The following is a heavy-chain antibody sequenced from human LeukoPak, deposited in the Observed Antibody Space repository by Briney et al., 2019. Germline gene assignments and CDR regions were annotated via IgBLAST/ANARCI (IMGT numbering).Heavy chain of an antibody. CDR2: IYDRGST. Sequence: SETLSLTCTVSGASINSSNFYWGGIRQPPGKGLEWIANIYDRGSTYYNPSLKSRVTISVDTSKNQFSLRLSSVTAADTAVYYCARVRNGWYELAPRGSRQFDYWGQGTLVTVSS. J-gene: IGHJ4*02. CDR3: ARVRNGWYELAPRGSRQFDY. V-gene: IGHV4-39*01. CDR1: GASINSSNFY. D-gene: IGHD6-19*01.